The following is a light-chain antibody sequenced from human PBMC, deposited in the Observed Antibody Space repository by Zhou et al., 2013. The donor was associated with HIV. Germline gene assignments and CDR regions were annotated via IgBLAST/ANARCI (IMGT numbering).Light chain of an antibody. CDR3: QQSYSTPFT. V-gene: IGKV1-5*03. J-gene: IGKJ3*01. Sequence: DIQMTQSPSSVSASVGDRVTITCRASQSISTWLAWYQQKPGKAPNLLIYKASTLQGGVPSRFSGSRYGADFTLTIHSLQPDDFATYYCQQSYSTPFTFGPGTTVDIK. CDR1: QSISTW. CDR2: KAS.